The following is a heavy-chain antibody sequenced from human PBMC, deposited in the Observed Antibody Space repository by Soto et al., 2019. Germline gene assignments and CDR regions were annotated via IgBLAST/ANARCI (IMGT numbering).Heavy chain of an antibody. V-gene: IGHV4-61*01. Sequence: SETLSLTCTVSGGSVSSGSYYWSWIRQPPGKGLEWIGYIYYSGSTNYNPSLKSRVTISVDTSKNQFSLKLSSVTAADTAVYYCARDSSVDWLFKSVHGYHYGMAVWGQGTTVTVSS. J-gene: IGHJ6*02. D-gene: IGHD3-9*01. CDR3: ARDSSVDWLFKSVHGYHYGMAV. CDR2: IYYSGST. CDR1: GGSVSSGSYY.